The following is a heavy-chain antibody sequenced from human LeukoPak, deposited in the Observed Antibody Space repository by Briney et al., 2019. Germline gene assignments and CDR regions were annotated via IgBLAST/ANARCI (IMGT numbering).Heavy chain of an antibody. D-gene: IGHD4-17*01. Sequence: ASVKVSCKASGYTFTGYYMHWVRQAPGQGLEWMGWIYPNSGGTKYAQKFQGRVTMTRDTSISTAYLELSRLRSDDTAVYYCAREHMTRVTLDYWGQGTLVTVSS. V-gene: IGHV1-2*02. CDR2: IYPNSGGT. CDR3: AREHMTRVTLDY. CDR1: GYTFTGYY. J-gene: IGHJ4*02.